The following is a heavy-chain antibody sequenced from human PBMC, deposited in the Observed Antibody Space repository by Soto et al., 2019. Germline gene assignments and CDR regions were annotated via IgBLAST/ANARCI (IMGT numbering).Heavy chain of an antibody. D-gene: IGHD3-10*01. CDR2: ISYDGSNK. CDR1: GFTFSSYA. Sequence: QVKLVESGGGVVQPGRSLRLSCAASGFTFSSYALHWVRQAPGKGLERVAVISYDGSNKYYADSVKGRFTISRDNSKNTLYLQMNSLSAEDTAVYYCARDPGYWGPGTLVTVSS. V-gene: IGHV3-30-3*01. CDR3: ARDPGY. J-gene: IGHJ4*02.